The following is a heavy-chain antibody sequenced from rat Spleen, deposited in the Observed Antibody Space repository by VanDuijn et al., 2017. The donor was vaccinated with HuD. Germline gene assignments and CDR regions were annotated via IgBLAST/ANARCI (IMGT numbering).Heavy chain of an antibody. CDR2: ITNTGDGT. D-gene: IGHD1-7*01. V-gene: IGHV5-31*01. CDR1: GFTFHNYW. CDR3: TRVDTMGTEGY. J-gene: IGHJ2*01. Sequence: EVQLVESGGGLVQPGRSLKLSCVASGFTFHNYWMTWIRQAPGKGLEWIASITNTGDGTYSPDSVKGRFTISRDNAKSTLYLQMNSLRSEDTATYFCTRVDTMGTEGYWGQGVMVTVSS.